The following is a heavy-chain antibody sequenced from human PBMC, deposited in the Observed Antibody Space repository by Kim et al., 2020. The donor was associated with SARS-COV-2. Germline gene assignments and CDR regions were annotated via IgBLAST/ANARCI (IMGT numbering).Heavy chain of an antibody. D-gene: IGHD6-13*01. V-gene: IGHV7-4-1*02. CDR3: TKDVGLAAAGLHGMDV. Sequence: ASVKVSCKASGYILTTYSIIWVRQAPGQGLEWMGWINTKTGNPEYAQGFTGRFAFSVDTSVNTAYLQISSLKAEDTAVYFSTKDVGLAAAGLHGMDVWGQGTTVTVTS. J-gene: IGHJ6*02. CDR2: INTKTGNP. CDR1: GYILTTYS.